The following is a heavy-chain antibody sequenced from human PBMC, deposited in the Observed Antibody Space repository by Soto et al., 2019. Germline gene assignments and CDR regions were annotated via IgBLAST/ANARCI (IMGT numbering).Heavy chain of an antibody. CDR1: GGSISSYY. CDR2: IYYSGST. Sequence: TLSLTCTVSGGSISSYYWSWIRQPPGKGLEWIGYIYYSGSTNYNPSLKSRVTISVDTSKNQFSLKLSSVTAADTAVYYCARNGVLWFGEPECLFDIWGQGTMVTVSS. J-gene: IGHJ3*02. CDR3: ARNGVLWFGEPECLFDI. D-gene: IGHD3-10*01. V-gene: IGHV4-59*08.